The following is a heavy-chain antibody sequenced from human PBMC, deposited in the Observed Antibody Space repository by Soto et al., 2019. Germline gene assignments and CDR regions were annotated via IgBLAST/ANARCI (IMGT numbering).Heavy chain of an antibody. V-gene: IGHV1-3*01. Sequence: QGQLVQSGAEVKQPGASVKVSCGTSGFSFTSYSFHWVRQAPAQGLQWMGWINAGRGKTKYSQQFQGRVTFTWDTSANTVYMELSRLTSEYTSVFYCARWIDNGYFDYWGQGTLVTVSA. D-gene: IGHD4-17*01. J-gene: IGHJ4*02. CDR1: GFSFTSYS. CDR2: INAGRGKT. CDR3: ARWIDNGYFDY.